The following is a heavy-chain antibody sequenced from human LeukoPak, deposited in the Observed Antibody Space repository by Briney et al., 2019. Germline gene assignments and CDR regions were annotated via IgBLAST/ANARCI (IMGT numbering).Heavy chain of an antibody. D-gene: IGHD3-22*01. Sequence: PSETLSLTCAVYGGSFSGYYWSWIRQPPGKGLEWIGEINHSGSTSYNPSLKSRVTISVDTSKNQFPLKLSSVTAADTAVYYCARGIYYDSSGPDYWGQGTLVTVSS. CDR3: ARGIYYDSSGPDY. V-gene: IGHV4-34*01. CDR1: GGSFSGYY. CDR2: INHSGST. J-gene: IGHJ4*02.